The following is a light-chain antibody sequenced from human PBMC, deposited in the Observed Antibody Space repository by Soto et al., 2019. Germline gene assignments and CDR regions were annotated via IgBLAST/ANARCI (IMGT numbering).Light chain of an antibody. J-gene: IGKJ1*01. Sequence: EIVLTQSPATLSLSPGERATLSCRASQSVSSYLAWYQQKPGQAPRLLIYDASNRATGIPARFSGSGSGTDFTLTICSLEPEDFAVYYCQQRSNWPSTWTFGQGTKVEMK. V-gene: IGKV3-11*01. CDR2: DAS. CDR1: QSVSSY. CDR3: QQRSNWPSTWT.